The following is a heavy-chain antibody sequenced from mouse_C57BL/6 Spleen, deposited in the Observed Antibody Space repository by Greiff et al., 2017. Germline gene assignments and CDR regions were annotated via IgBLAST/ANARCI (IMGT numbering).Heavy chain of an antibody. D-gene: IGHD4-1*01. CDR1: GYTFTDYN. CDR2: INPNNGGT. V-gene: IGHV1-18*01. CDR3: ARRGGSSNWDDFDY. J-gene: IGHJ2*01. Sequence: EVQLQQSGPELVKPGASVKIPCKASGYTFTDYNMDWVKQSHGKSLEWIGDINPNNGGTIYNQKFKGKATLTVDKSSSTAYMELRSLTSEDTAVYYCARRGGSSNWDDFDYWGQGTTLTVSS.